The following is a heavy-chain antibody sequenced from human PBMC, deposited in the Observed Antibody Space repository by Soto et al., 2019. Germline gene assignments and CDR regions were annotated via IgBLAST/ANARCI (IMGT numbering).Heavy chain of an antibody. CDR1: GYTFTSYA. J-gene: IGHJ2*01. D-gene: IGHD1-26*01. V-gene: IGHV1-3*01. CDR3: ARGGSLYWYFDL. Sequence: ASVKVSCKASGYTFTSYAMHWVRQAPGQRLEWMGWINAGNGNTKYSQKFQGRVTITRDTSASTAYMELSSLRSEDTAVYYCARGGSLYWYFDLRGRGTLVTVSS. CDR2: INAGNGNT.